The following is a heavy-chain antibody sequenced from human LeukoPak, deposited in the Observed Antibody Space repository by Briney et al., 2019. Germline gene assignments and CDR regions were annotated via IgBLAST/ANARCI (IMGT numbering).Heavy chain of an antibody. V-gene: IGHV4-61*01. CDR3: ARAHSSGWPHMFDP. CDR2: IHYSGST. Sequence: SETLSLTCTVSGDSVTIGTYYWSWIRQPPGRGLEWIGHIHYSGSTNYNPSLKSRVTISIDTSKNQFSLKVSSVTAADTAVYYCARAHSSGWPHMFDPWGQGTLVTVPS. CDR1: GDSVTIGTYY. D-gene: IGHD6-19*01. J-gene: IGHJ5*02.